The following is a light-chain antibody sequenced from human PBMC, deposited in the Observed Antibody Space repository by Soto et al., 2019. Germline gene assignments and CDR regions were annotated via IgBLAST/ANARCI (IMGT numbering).Light chain of an antibody. J-gene: IGKJ3*01. CDR1: QSVTGSY. CDR3: QQYGSSPFT. V-gene: IGKV3-20*01. CDR2: GAS. Sequence: DIVLTQSPGTLSLSPGERATLSCRASQSVTGSYLAWYQQKLGQAPRLLIYGASSRATGISDRFSGSGSETDFTFTIRRLEPEDFAVYYCQQYGSSPFTFGPGTKVDLK.